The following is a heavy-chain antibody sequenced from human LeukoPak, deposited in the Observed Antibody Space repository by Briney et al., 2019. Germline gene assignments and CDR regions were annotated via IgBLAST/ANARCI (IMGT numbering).Heavy chain of an antibody. CDR3: ARGTSGSYSDY. CDR2: ISYDGSNK. Sequence: GGSLRLSCATSGFSFTDYPMNWVRQAPGKGLEWVAVISYDGSNKYYADSVKDRFTISRDNSKNTLYLQLNSLRAEDTAVYYCARGTSGSYSDYWGQGTLVTVSS. V-gene: IGHV3-30-3*01. J-gene: IGHJ4*02. CDR1: GFSFTDYP. D-gene: IGHD1-26*01.